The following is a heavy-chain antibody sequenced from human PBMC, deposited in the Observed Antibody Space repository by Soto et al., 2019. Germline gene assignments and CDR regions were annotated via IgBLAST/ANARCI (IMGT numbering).Heavy chain of an antibody. J-gene: IGHJ4*01. CDR3: AKEVWGLYTFGRPLDN. D-gene: IGHD2-2*02. V-gene: IGHV3-33*06. CDR1: GFNFSKFG. Sequence: GESLKISCAVSGFNFSKFGMYWVRQAPGKGLEWVAVIWYDGSQKYYTDSVQGRFTISRDNSSNTLYLQMNSLRAEDTAVYYCAKEVWGLYTFGRPLDNWGHGTLVTVSS. CDR2: IWYDGSQK.